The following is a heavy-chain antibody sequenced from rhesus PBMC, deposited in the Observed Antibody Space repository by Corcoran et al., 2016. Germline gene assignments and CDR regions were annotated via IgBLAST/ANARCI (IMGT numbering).Heavy chain of an antibody. D-gene: IGHD1-26*01. J-gene: IGHJ4*01. CDR3: ARGGDWNYVFVDY. CDR1: GGSISSNS. Sequence: QLQLQESGPGLVKPSETLSLTCAVSGGSISSNSWSWIRPPPGRGLEWIGRIPGSGGSTDYNPSLKSRVTISTDASKNQFSLKLSSVTAADAAVYYCARGGDWNYVFVDYWGQGVLVTVSS. CDR2: IPGSGGST. V-gene: IGHV4-173*01.